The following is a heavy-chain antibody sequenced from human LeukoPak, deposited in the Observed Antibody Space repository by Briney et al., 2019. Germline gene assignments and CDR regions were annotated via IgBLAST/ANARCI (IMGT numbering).Heavy chain of an antibody. CDR2: ISWNSGSI. CDR3: AKARGYQLPLYYFDY. CDR1: GFTFDDYA. V-gene: IGHV3-9*01. Sequence: SLRLSCAASGFTFDDYAMHLVRQAPGKGLEWVPGISWNSGSIGYADSVKGRFTISRDNAKNSLYLQMNSLRAEDTALYYCAKARGYQLPLYYFDYWGQGTLVTVSS. J-gene: IGHJ4*02. D-gene: IGHD2-2*01.